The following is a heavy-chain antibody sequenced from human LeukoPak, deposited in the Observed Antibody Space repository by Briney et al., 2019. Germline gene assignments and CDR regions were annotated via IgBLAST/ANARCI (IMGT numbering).Heavy chain of an antibody. Sequence: SETLSLTCTASGGSISSYYWSWLRQPAGKGLEWIGRIYTSGSTNYNPSLKSRVTMSVDTSKNQFSLKLSSVTAADTAVYYCASQYSSSWYLSKYFDYWGQGTLVTVSS. CDR3: ASQYSSSWYLSKYFDY. D-gene: IGHD6-13*01. CDR1: GGSISSYY. CDR2: IYTSGST. J-gene: IGHJ4*02. V-gene: IGHV4-4*07.